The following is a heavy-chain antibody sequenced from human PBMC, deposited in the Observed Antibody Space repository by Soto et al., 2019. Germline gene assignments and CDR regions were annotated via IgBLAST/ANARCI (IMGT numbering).Heavy chain of an antibody. CDR1: GFTFSSYG. CDR2: ISYDGSNK. Sequence: GVSLRLSCAASGFTFSSYGMHWVRQAPGKGLEWVAVISYDGSNKYYADSVKGRFTIYRDNSKNTLYLQMNSLRAEDTAVYYRATEFKSRYGDLDYWGQETLVTVSS. J-gene: IGHJ4*02. CDR3: ATEFKSRYGDLDY. V-gene: IGHV3-30*03. D-gene: IGHD4-17*01.